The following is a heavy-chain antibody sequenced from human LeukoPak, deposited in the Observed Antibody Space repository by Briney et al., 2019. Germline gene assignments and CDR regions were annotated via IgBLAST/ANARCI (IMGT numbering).Heavy chain of an antibody. J-gene: IGHJ1*01. D-gene: IGHD4-11*01. Sequence: ASVKVSCKASGYSFTSYGLTWVRQAPGQGLEWMGWISAYNGYTNYAQKLQARVTMTTDTSTSTAYMELRSLTSDDTAVYYCARDKAVTTELTQYFQHWGQGTLVTVSS. CDR1: GYSFTSYG. CDR2: ISAYNGYT. V-gene: IGHV1-18*01. CDR3: ARDKAVTTELTQYFQH.